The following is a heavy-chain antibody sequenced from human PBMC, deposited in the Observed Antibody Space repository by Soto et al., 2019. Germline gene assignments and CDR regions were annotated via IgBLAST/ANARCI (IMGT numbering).Heavy chain of an antibody. CDR2: INHSGST. CDR1: GGSFSGYS. Sequence: QVQLQQWGAGLLKPSETLSLTCSVYGGSFSGYSWSWIRQTPGKGLEWIGEINHSGSTTYNPSLESRVTISGDKSRNQFSLKLNSVTAAGTAMYFCARNRAFDIWGQGTLVTVSS. V-gene: IGHV4-34*01. CDR3: ARNRAFDI. J-gene: IGHJ3*02.